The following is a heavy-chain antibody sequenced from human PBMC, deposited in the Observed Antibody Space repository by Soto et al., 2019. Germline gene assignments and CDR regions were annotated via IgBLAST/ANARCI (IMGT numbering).Heavy chain of an antibody. CDR1: GYTFTSYG. D-gene: IGHD4-17*01. J-gene: IGHJ4*02. Sequence: ASVKVSCKASGYTFTSYGISWVRQAPGQGLEWMGWISAYNGNTNYAQKLQGRVTVTTDTSTSTAYMELRSLRSDDTAVYYCAIDNYGDYALGYWGQGTLVTVSS. V-gene: IGHV1-18*01. CDR2: ISAYNGNT. CDR3: AIDNYGDYALGY.